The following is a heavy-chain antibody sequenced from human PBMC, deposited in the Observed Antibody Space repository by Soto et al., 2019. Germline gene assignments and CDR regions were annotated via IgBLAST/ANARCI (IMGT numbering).Heavy chain of an antibody. CDR1: GYTFTDYG. CDR2: ITPYTGNT. D-gene: IGHD1-26*01. J-gene: IGHJ4*02. V-gene: IGHV1-18*01. Sequence: GASVKVSCKASGYTFTDYGFSWVRQAPGQGPEWMGWITPYTGNTKFPQKFQGRVTMTTDRFTSTAYMELKSLTFDDTAVYYCARGRGSGSYYLGPFYFDYWGQGTLVTVSS. CDR3: ARGRGSGSYYLGPFYFDY.